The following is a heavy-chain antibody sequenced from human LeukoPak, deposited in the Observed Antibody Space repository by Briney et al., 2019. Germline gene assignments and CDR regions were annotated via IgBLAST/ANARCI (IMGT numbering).Heavy chain of an antibody. CDR3: AAAPDYDFLTGYSY. D-gene: IGHD3-9*01. Sequence: SVKVSCKASGFTFSSSAMQWVRQARGQRLEWIGWIVIASGNTNYAQKFQERVTITRDMSTSTAYMELSSLGSEDTAVYYCAAAPDYDFLTGYSYWGQGTLVTVSS. V-gene: IGHV1-58*02. J-gene: IGHJ4*02. CDR2: IVIASGNT. CDR1: GFTFSSSA.